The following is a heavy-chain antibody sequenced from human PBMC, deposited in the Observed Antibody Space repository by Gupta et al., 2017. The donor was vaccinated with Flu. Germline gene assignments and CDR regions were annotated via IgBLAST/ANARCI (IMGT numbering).Heavy chain of an antibody. V-gene: IGHV3-73*01. CDR3: ATYDYGDYTVFDY. J-gene: IGHJ4*02. D-gene: IGHD4-17*01. CDR1: GFTFSGSA. CDR2: IRSKANSYAT. Sequence: EVQLVESGGGLVQPGGSLKLSCAASGFTFSGSAMHWVRQASGKGLEWVGRIRSKANSYATAYAASVRGSFTISRDDSKNTAYLQMNSLKTEDTAVYYCATYDYGDYTVFDYWGQGTLITVSS.